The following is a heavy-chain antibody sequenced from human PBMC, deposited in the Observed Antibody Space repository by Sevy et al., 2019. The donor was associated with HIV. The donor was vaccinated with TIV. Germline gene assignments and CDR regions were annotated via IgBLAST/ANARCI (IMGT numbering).Heavy chain of an antibody. Sequence: GGSLRLSCAISGFTVNDKYIIWVRQAPGKGLEWVSVIFSSGSTYYADSAKCRLSISRDNSKNTVYLQMNSLRAEDTAVYYCVSLYLSYRSGWSYFDYWGQGTLVTVSS. CDR3: VSLYLSYRSGWSYFDY. D-gene: IGHD6-19*01. CDR1: GFTVNDKY. J-gene: IGHJ4*02. V-gene: IGHV3-66*02. CDR2: IFSSGST.